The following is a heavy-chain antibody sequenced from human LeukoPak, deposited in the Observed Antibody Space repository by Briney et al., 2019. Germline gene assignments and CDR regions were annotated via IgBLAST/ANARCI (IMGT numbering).Heavy chain of an antibody. CDR2: IKSKSDGGTT. D-gene: IGHD3-10*01. J-gene: IGHJ4*02. CDR1: GFTFGDYA. V-gene: IGHV3-15*05. Sequence: GGSLRLSCTASGFTFGDYAMNWFRQAPGKGLEWVGRIKSKSDGGTTDYAAPVKGRFTISRDDSKNTLFLQVNSLKIEDTAVYYCTTVTLRPVGLWGQGTLVTVSS. CDR3: TTVTLRPVGL.